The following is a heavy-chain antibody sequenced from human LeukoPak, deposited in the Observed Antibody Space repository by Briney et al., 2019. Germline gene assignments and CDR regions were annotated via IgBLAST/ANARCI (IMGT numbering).Heavy chain of an antibody. CDR2: IVPGYGHT. D-gene: IGHD3-10*01. J-gene: IGHJ5*02. CDR3: ARDWDYYGSGSYSPWFDP. V-gene: IGHV1-3*01. CDR1: GYTFSDYA. Sequence: GASVKVSCKASGYTFSDYAVHWVRQAPGERLEWMGWIVPGYGHTKYSQKFQDRVTISRDTSANTVYMDLSSLRSEEDTAMYYCARDWDYYGSGSYSPWFDPWGQGTLVTVSS.